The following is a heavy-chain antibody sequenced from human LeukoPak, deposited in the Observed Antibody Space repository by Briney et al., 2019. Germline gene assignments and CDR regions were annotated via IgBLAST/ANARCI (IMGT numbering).Heavy chain of an antibody. Sequence: SETLSLTYTVSGGSISSSSYYWGWIRQPPGKGLEWIGSIYYSGSTYYNPSLKSRVTISVDTSKNQFSLKLSSVTAADTAVYYCARHRSSWYLVHFGYWGQGTLVTVSS. D-gene: IGHD6-13*01. CDR1: GGSISSSSYY. CDR2: IYYSGST. V-gene: IGHV4-39*01. J-gene: IGHJ4*02. CDR3: ARHRSSWYLVHFGY.